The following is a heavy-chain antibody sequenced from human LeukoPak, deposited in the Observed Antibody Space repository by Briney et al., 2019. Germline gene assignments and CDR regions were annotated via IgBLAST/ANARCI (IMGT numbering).Heavy chain of an antibody. Sequence: PSETLSLTCTVSGGSISSSSYYWGWICQPPGKGLEWIGSINYSGNTFYNPSLKSRVTISVDTSKNQFSLSLSSVTAADTAVYYCARRPQSYIDVWGKGTTVTVSS. CDR2: INYSGNT. CDR1: GGSISSSSYY. CDR3: ARRPQSYIDV. J-gene: IGHJ6*03. V-gene: IGHV4-39*01.